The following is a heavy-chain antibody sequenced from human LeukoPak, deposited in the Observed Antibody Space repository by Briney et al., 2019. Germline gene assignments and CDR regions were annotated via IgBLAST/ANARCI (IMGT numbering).Heavy chain of an antibody. D-gene: IGHD3-22*01. CDR3: ARVADSSGSPYFDY. J-gene: IGHJ4*02. CDR2: IYYSGST. CDR1: GGSISSHY. V-gene: IGHV4-59*11. Sequence: SETLPLTCTVSGGSISSHYWSWIRQPPGKGLEWIGYIYYSGSTNYNPSLKSRVTISVDTSKNQFSLKLSSVTAADTAVYYCARVADSSGSPYFDYWGQGTLVTVSS.